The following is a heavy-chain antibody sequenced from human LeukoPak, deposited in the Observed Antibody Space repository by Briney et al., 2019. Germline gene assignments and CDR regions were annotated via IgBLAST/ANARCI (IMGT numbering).Heavy chain of an antibody. Sequence: ASVKVSCKASGYTFTGYYIHWVRQAPGQGLEWMGWLNPNSGATNVAQKFQGRVTMTRDTSISTAYMELSRLRSDDTAVYYCARELHSGSYSGDYWGQGTLVTVSS. CDR2: LNPNSGAT. CDR1: GYTFTGYY. J-gene: IGHJ4*02. CDR3: ARELHSGSYSGDY. D-gene: IGHD1-26*01. V-gene: IGHV1-2*02.